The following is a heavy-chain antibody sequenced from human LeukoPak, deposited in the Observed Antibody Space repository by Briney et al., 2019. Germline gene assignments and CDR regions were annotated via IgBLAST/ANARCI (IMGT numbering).Heavy chain of an antibody. V-gene: IGHV5-51*01. CDR1: GYSFTSYW. CDR3: ARMVRGIDNWFDP. CDR2: IHPGDSDT. D-gene: IGHD3-10*01. Sequence: GESLKISCQGSGYSFTSYWIAWVRQMPGKGQEWMGIIHPGDSDTRYSPSFQGQVTISADKSISTAYLQWRSLKASDTAMYYCARMVRGIDNWFDPWGQGTLVTVSS. J-gene: IGHJ5*02.